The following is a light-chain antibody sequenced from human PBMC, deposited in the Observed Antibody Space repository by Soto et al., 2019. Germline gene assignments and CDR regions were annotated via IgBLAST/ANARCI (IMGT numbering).Light chain of an antibody. CDR3: GADHGDGNNFVTV. Sequence: QSVLTQPPSASASLGASVTLTCTLNSGYDTYKVDWFQQRPGKGPRFVMRVGTGGIVGSRGDGIPDRFSVLGSGLNRSLTIKNIQEEDESDYHCGADHGDGNNFVTVFGGGTQLTVL. J-gene: IGLJ3*02. V-gene: IGLV9-49*03. CDR1: SGYDTYK. CDR2: VGTGGIVG.